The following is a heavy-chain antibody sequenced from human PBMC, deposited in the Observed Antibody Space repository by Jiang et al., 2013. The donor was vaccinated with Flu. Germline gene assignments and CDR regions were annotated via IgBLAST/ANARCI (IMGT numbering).Heavy chain of an antibody. CDR2: VDPEDGET. J-gene: IGHJ3*02. V-gene: IGHV1-69-2*01. CDR1: GYTFTDYY. D-gene: IGHD3-10*01. Sequence: SGAEVKKPGATVKISCKVSGYTFTDYYMHWVQQAPGKGLEWMGLVDPEDGETIYAEKFQGRVTITADTSTDTAYMELSSLRSEDTAVYYCATSPYGSGRRASYDAFDIWGQGTMVTVSS. CDR3: ATSPYGSGRRASYDAFDI.